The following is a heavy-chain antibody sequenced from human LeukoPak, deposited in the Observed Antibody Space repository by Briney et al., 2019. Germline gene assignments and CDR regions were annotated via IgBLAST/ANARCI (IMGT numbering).Heavy chain of an antibody. Sequence: GGSLRLSCAASGFPFGNYWMHWVRQAPGKGLVWVSHINSDGSATRYADSVKGRFTISRDNDMNTLYLQMNSLRGEDTAVYYCVRGGLRLPRSTHDCWGQGTLVTVSS. CDR3: VRGGLRLPRSTHDC. CDR2: INSDGSAT. D-gene: IGHD5/OR15-5a*01. CDR1: GFPFGNYW. J-gene: IGHJ4*02. V-gene: IGHV3-74*01.